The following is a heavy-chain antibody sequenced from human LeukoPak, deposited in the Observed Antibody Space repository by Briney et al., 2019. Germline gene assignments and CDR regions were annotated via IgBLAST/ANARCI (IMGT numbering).Heavy chain of an antibody. Sequence: PGGSLRLSCAASGFTFSSYWMSWVRQAPGKGLEWVANIKQDGSEKYYVDSVKGRFTISGDNAKNSLYLQMNSLRAEDTVVYYCARRGYDFWSGYSNFDYWGQGTLVTVSS. CDR2: IKQDGSEK. J-gene: IGHJ4*02. CDR3: ARRGYDFWSGYSNFDY. V-gene: IGHV3-7*01. D-gene: IGHD3-3*01. CDR1: GFTFSSYW.